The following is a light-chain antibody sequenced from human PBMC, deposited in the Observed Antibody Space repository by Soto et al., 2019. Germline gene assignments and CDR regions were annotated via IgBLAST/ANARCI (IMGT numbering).Light chain of an antibody. V-gene: IGKV1-5*01. CDR3: QQYNSYSPWP. J-gene: IGKJ1*01. CDR1: QSISSW. Sequence: DIQMTQSPSTLSASVGDRVTITCRASQSISSWLAWYQQKSGKAPKLLIYDASTLESGVPSRFSGSGSGTEFTLTISSLQPDDFATYYCQQYNSYSPWPFGQGTKVDIK. CDR2: DAS.